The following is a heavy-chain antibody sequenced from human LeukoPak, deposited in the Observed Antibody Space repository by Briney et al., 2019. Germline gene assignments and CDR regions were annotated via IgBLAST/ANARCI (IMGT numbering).Heavy chain of an antibody. V-gene: IGHV1-46*01. CDR2: INPSGGST. J-gene: IGHJ4*02. Sequence: ASVKVSCKASGYTFTSYGISWVRQAPGQGLEWMGIINPSGGSTSYAQKFQGRVTMTRDTSTSTVYMELSSLRSEDTAVYYCARVRSGYYPRYFDYWGQGTLVTVSS. CDR1: GYTFTSYG. D-gene: IGHD3-22*01. CDR3: ARVRSGYYPRYFDY.